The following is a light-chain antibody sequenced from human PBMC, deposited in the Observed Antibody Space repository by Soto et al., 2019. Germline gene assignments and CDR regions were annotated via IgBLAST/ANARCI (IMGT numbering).Light chain of an antibody. V-gene: IGKV3-15*01. CDR3: QQYNNWPLT. CDR2: GAS. J-gene: IGKJ4*01. CDR1: QTVNNH. Sequence: EIVMTQSPATLSVSPGERATLSCRASQTVNNHLAWYQQKPGQAPRLLIYGASARATGIPARFSGSGSGTEFTLTISSLQSEDFAVYYWQQYNNWPLTFGGGTQVEIK.